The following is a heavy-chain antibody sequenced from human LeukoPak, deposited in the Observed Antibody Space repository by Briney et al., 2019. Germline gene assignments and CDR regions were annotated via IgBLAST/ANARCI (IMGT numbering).Heavy chain of an antibody. CDR3: AKVRYYDILTGYFDY. D-gene: IGHD3-9*01. CDR1: GFIFSNYA. V-gene: IGHV3-23*01. CDR2: INEVDPNT. Sequence: PGGSLRLSCAASGFIFSNYAMTWVRQAPGKGPEWVSSINEVDPNTYYADSVKGRFTVSRDNSKNMLFLQMNSLRVEDTAVYYCAKVRYYDILTGYFDYWGQGTLVTVSS. J-gene: IGHJ4*02.